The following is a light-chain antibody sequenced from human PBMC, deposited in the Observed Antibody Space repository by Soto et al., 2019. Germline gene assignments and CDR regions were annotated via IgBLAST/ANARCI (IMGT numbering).Light chain of an antibody. V-gene: IGKV2-30*01. CDR1: QILVDRDGKTY. J-gene: IGKJ1*01. Sequence: DVVMTQSPLSLPVTLGQPASISCSSSQILVDRDGKTYFNWYQQRPGQPPRRLIYKISYRDSGVPYRFSGSGSGTYFTLQISRVEAEDVGFYYCMQGTLWPWTFGQGTKVEIK. CDR3: MQGTLWPWT. CDR2: KIS.